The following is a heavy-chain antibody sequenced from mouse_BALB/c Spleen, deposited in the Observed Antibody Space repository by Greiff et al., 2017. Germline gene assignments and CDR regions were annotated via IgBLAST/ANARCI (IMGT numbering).Heavy chain of an antibody. Sequence: EVKLMESGGGLVQPGGSLRLSCATSGFTFTDYYMSWVRQPPGKALEWLGFIRNKANGYTTEYSASVKGRFTISRDNSQSILYLQMNTLRAEDSATYYCARDRGYGPHYYAMDYWGQGTSVTVSS. CDR3: ARDRGYGPHYYAMDY. D-gene: IGHD1-2*01. CDR2: IRNKANGYTT. CDR1: GFTFTDYY. V-gene: IGHV7-3*02. J-gene: IGHJ4*01.